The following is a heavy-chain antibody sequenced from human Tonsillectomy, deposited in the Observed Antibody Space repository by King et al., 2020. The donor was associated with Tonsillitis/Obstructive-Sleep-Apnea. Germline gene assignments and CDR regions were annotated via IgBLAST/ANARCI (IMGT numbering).Heavy chain of an antibody. CDR1: GGSISSSSYY. D-gene: IGHD6-6*01. V-gene: IGHV4-39*01. CDR3: ARIRFSSSSGLAAFDI. CDR2: IYYSGST. J-gene: IGHJ3*02. Sequence: LQLQESGPGLVKPSETLSLTCTVSGGSISSSSYYWGWIRQPPGKGLEWIGSIYYSGSTYYTLSLMSRVTISVDTSKNQFSLKLSSVTAADTAVYYCARIRFSSSSGLAAFDIWGQGTMVTVSS.